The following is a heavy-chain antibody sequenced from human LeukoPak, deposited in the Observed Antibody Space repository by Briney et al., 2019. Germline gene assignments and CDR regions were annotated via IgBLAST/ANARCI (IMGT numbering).Heavy chain of an antibody. CDR3: AIAQFYP. V-gene: IGHV3-74*01. J-gene: IGHJ5*02. D-gene: IGHD3-3*01. CDR2: INSDGSSE. CDR1: GFTFSSYW. Sequence: GGSLRLSCAASGFTFSSYWMHWVRQAPGKGLVWVSRINSDGSSESYEDSVKGRFTISSDNAKNTLYLQMNSLRAEYTSVYYCAIAQFYPWGQGTLVTVSS.